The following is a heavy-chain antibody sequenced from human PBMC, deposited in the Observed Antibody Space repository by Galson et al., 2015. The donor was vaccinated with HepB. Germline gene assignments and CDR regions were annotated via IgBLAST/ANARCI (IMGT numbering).Heavy chain of an antibody. D-gene: IGHD6-13*01. CDR2: ISAYNGNT. Sequence: SVKVSCKASGYTFTSYGISWVRQAPGQGLEWMGWISAYNGNTNYAQKLQGRVTMTTDTSTSTAYMELRSLRSDDTAVYYCARVKTGYSSSWYVLPEYYFDYWGQGTLVTVSS. V-gene: IGHV1-18*01. CDR1: GYTFTSYG. CDR3: ARVKTGYSSSWYVLPEYYFDY. J-gene: IGHJ4*02.